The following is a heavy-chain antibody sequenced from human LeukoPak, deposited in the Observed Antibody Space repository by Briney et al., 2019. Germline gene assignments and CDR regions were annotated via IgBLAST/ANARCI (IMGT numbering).Heavy chain of an antibody. Sequence: PGGSLRLSCAASGFTFSSYAMSWVRQAPGKGLEWVSGISGSGDNTYYADSVKGRFTISRDNAKNTLYLQMNSLRAEDTAVYYCARKWYYFDYWGQGTLVTVSS. CDR1: GFTFSSYA. V-gene: IGHV3-23*01. CDR3: ARKWYYFDY. CDR2: ISGSGDNT. D-gene: IGHD2-15*01. J-gene: IGHJ4*02.